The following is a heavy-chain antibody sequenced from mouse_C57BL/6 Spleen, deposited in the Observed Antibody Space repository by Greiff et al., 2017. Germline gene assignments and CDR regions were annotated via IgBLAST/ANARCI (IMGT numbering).Heavy chain of an antibody. D-gene: IGHD2-13*01. J-gene: IGHJ3*01. CDR3: AREDYGDERAY. CDR1: GYSITSGYY. V-gene: IGHV3-6*01. CDR2: ITYDGSY. Sequence: EVKLQESGPGLVKPSQSLSLTCSVTGYSITSGYYWNWIRQFPGNKLEWMGYITYDGSYNSNPSLKNPISLTRDTSTNQFFLKLNSVTTEDTATYDCAREDYGDERAYWGQGTLVTVSA.